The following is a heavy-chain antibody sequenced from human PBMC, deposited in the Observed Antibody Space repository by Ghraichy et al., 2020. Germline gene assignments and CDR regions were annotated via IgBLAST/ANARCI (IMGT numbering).Heavy chain of an antibody. CDR3: ARDSAASSGPVEFDY. V-gene: IGHV3-33*01. CDR1: GFTFSSYG. Sequence: GALRLSCAASGFTFSSYGMHWVRQAPGKGLEWVAVIWYDGSNKYYADSVKGRFTISRDNSKNTLYLQMNSLRAEDTAVYYCARDSAASSGPVEFDYWGQGTLVTVSS. D-gene: IGHD4-23*01. CDR2: IWYDGSNK. J-gene: IGHJ4*02.